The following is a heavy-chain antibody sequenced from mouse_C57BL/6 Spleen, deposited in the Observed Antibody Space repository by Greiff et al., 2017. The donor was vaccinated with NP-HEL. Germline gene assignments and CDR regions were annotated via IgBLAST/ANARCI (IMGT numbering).Heavy chain of an antibody. Sequence: QVQLQQPGAELVRPGTSVKLSCKASGYTFTSYWMHWVKQRPGQGLEWIGVIDPSDSYTNYNQKFKGKATLTVDTSSSTAYMQLSSLTSEDSAVYYCARRWLLRSYAMDYWGQGTSVTVSS. CDR3: ARRWLLRSYAMDY. V-gene: IGHV1-59*01. D-gene: IGHD2-3*01. CDR1: GYTFTSYW. J-gene: IGHJ4*01. CDR2: IDPSDSYT.